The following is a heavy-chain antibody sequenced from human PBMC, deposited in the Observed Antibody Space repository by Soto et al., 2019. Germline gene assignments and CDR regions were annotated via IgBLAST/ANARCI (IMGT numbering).Heavy chain of an antibody. J-gene: IGHJ4*02. Sequence: HLQLQESGPGLVKPSETLSLTCTVSGNSISDRNYYWGWIRQPPGKGLEWIGSIFYTGSTSYSPSLRGRVTISVDTSKNPFSLKVTSVTAADTAIYFCATMTGFLVPTLEADYWGQGALVTVSS. CDR1: GNSISDRNYY. V-gene: IGHV4-39*01. CDR2: IFYTGST. CDR3: ATMTGFLVPTLEADY. D-gene: IGHD3-3*01.